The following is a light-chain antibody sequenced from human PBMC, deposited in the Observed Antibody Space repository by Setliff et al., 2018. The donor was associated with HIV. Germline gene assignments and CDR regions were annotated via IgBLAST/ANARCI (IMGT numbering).Light chain of an antibody. CDR2: DVS. J-gene: IGLJ1*01. Sequence: QSVLTQPASISGSPGQSITISCAGTSRDIGTYDFVSWYQQHPGKAPKLLIYDVSDRPSGVSGRFSGSKSGNTASLTISGLQTEDEADYYCSSYTKTSTLLFGTGTKVTVL. V-gene: IGLV2-14*03. CDR1: SRDIGTYDF. CDR3: SSYTKTSTLL.